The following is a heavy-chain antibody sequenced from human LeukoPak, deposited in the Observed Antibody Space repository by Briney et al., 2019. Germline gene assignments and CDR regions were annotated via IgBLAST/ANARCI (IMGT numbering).Heavy chain of an antibody. J-gene: IGHJ4*02. V-gene: IGHV4-34*01. CDR2: INHSGST. D-gene: IGHD6-19*01. CDR3: ARSAVIAVAPLRY. Sequence: PSETLSLTCAVYGGSFSGYYWSWIRQPPGKGLEWIGEINHSGSTNYNPSLKSRVTISVDTSKNQFSLKLSSVTAADTAVYYCARSAVIAVAPLRYWGQGTLVTVSS. CDR1: GGSFSGYY.